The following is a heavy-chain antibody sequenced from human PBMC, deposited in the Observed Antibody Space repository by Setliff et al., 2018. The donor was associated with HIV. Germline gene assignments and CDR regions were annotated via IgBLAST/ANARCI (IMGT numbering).Heavy chain of an antibody. CDR3: ARHKGAGPYYYYMDV. Sequence: GESLKISCKGSGYSFTSYWIGWVRQMPGKGLEWMGIIYPGDSDNRYSPSFQGQVTISADKSISTAYLQWSSLKASDTAMYYCARHKGAGPYYYYMDVWGKGTTVTVSS. CDR1: GYSFTSYW. CDR2: IYPGDSDN. J-gene: IGHJ6*03. V-gene: IGHV5-51*01. D-gene: IGHD3-16*01.